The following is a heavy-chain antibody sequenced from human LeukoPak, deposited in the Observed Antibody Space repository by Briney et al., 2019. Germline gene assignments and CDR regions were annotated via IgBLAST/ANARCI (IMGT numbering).Heavy chain of an antibody. D-gene: IGHD6-13*01. CDR1: GFTFNTYA. Sequence: GGSLRLSCAASGFTFNTYAMTWVRQAPGKGLEWVSAISGSGDSTYYADSVKGRFTISRDNSKNTLYLQMNSLGAEDTAVYYCAKEGSSWYSDYWGQGTLVTVSS. CDR3: AKEGSSWYSDY. V-gene: IGHV3-23*01. CDR2: ISGSGDST. J-gene: IGHJ4*02.